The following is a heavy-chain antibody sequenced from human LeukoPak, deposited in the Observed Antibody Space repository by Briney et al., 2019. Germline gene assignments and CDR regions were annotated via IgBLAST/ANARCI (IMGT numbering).Heavy chain of an antibody. Sequence: GGSLRLSCAASGFTLSYYNMNWVRQAPGKGLEWVSSISSSSSYIYYADSVKGRFTISRDNANNSLYLQMNSLRADDTAVYYCARETPDGYDYWGQGTLVTVSS. D-gene: IGHD5-24*01. V-gene: IGHV3-21*01. CDR2: ISSSSSYI. CDR1: GFTLSYYN. CDR3: ARETPDGYDY. J-gene: IGHJ4*02.